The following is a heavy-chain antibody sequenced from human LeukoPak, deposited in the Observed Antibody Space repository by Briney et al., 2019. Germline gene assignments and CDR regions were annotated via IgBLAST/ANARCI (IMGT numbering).Heavy chain of an antibody. D-gene: IGHD3-16*01. J-gene: IGHJ4*02. CDR1: GFTFTDYW. V-gene: IGHV3-74*01. CDR3: ARAGAYHFDN. CDR2: INTDTRGT. Sequence: PGGSLRLSCAASGFTFTDYWMHWVRQVPGKGLVWVSIINTDTRGTYYADSVKGRFTISRDNAKSTLYLQMDSLRAEDTAVYYCARAGAYHFDNWGQGTPVTVSS.